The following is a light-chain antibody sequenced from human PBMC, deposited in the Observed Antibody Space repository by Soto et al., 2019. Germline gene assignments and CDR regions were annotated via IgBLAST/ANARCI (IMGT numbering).Light chain of an antibody. V-gene: IGKV3-20*01. Sequence: VVLTQSQATLSLSPGARATLSCRASQSVSSYLAWYQQKPGQAPRLLIYGASNRATGIPDRFSGSGSGTDFTLTISRLEPEDFAVYYCQQYGSSGTFGQRTKVDI. CDR2: GAS. J-gene: IGKJ1*01. CDR1: QSVSSY. CDR3: QQYGSSGT.